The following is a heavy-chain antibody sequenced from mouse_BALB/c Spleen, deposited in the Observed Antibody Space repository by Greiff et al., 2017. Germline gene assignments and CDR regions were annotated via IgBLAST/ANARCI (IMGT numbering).Heavy chain of an antibody. CDR2: ISDGGSYT. Sequence: VQGVESGGGLVKPGGSLKLSCAASGFTFSDYYMYWVRQTPEKRLEWVATISDGGSYTYYPDSVKGRFTISRDNAKNNLYLQMSSLKSEDTAMYYCAREDLDYWGQGTTLTVSS. CDR1: GFTFSDYY. J-gene: IGHJ2*01. V-gene: IGHV5-4*02. CDR3: AREDLDY.